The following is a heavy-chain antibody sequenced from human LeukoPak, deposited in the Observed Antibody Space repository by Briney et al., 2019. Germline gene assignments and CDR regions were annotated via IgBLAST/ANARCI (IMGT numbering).Heavy chain of an antibody. CDR2: INPNSGGT. Sequence: ASVKVSCKASGYTFTGYYMHWVRQAPGQGLEWMGCINPNSGGTNYAQKFQGRVTMTRDTSISTAYMELSRLRSDDTAVYYCARVFDSSGYYYEESEYYFDYWGQGTLVTVSS. D-gene: IGHD3-22*01. CDR1: GYTFTGYY. CDR3: ARVFDSSGYYYEESEYYFDY. J-gene: IGHJ4*02. V-gene: IGHV1-2*02.